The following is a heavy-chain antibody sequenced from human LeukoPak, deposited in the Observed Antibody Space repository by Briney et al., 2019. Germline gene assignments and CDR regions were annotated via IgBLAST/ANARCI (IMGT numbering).Heavy chain of an antibody. Sequence: PSETLSLTCTVSGGSISSYYWSWIRQPAGKGLEWIGRTYTSGSTDYNPSLKSRVTMSVDTSKNQFSLKPSAVTAADTAVYFCARGSYYFDTSGYYYYYAMDAWGQGTTVTVSS. J-gene: IGHJ6*02. V-gene: IGHV4-4*07. CDR2: TYTSGST. D-gene: IGHD3-22*01. CDR3: ARGSYYFDTSGYYYYYAMDA. CDR1: GGSISSYY.